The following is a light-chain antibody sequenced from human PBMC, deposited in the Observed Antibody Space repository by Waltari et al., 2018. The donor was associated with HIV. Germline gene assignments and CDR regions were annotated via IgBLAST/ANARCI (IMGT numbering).Light chain of an antibody. CDR3: AAWDDSLTGQGV. V-gene: IGLV1-44*01. J-gene: IGLJ2*01. Sequence: QSVLTQPPSVSGTPGQRVTISCSGSSSNIGSNTVNWYQQLPGTAPKLLIYSNNQRPSGVPDRFSGSKSGTSASLAISGLQSEDEADYYCAAWDDSLTGQGVFGGGTKVTVL. CDR2: SNN. CDR1: SSNIGSNT.